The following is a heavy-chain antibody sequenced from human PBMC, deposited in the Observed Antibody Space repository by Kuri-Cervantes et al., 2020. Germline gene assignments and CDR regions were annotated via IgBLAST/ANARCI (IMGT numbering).Heavy chain of an antibody. CDR2: ISYGGSNK. CDR1: GFTFSSYA. Sequence: LSLTCAASGFTFSSYAMHWVRQAPGKGLEWVAVISYGGSNKYYADSVKGRFTISRDNSKNTLYLQMNSLRAEDTAVYYCTLGCTHLCPIDYWGQGTLVTVSS. V-gene: IGHV3-30-3*01. CDR3: TLGCTHLCPIDY. D-gene: IGHD2-8*01. J-gene: IGHJ4*02.